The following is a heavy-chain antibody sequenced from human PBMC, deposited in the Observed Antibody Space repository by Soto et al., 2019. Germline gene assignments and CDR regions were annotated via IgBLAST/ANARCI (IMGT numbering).Heavy chain of an antibody. J-gene: IGHJ4*02. D-gene: IGHD3-3*01. CDR2: INHSGST. CDR3: ARKIGSAEWHFDY. V-gene: IGHV4-34*01. CDR1: GGSFSGYY. Sequence: QVQLQQWGAGLLKPSETLSLTCAVYGGSFSGYYWSWIRQPPGKGLEWIGEINHSGSTNYNPSLKSRVTISVDTSKNQFSLKLSSVTAADTAVYYCARKIGSAEWHFDYWGQGTLVTVSS.